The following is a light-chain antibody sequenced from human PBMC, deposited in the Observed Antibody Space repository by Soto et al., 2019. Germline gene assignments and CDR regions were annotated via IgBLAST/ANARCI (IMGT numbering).Light chain of an antibody. Sequence: QSVLTQPASGSGSPGQSITISCTGTSSDVGGYNRVSWYRQPPGTAPKLMIYEVSSRPSGVPDRFSGSKSGNTASLTISGLQAEDEADYYCSSYTSTRTYVFGTGTKVTVL. CDR1: SSDVGGYNR. J-gene: IGLJ1*01. CDR3: SSYTSTRTYV. CDR2: EVS. V-gene: IGLV2-18*02.